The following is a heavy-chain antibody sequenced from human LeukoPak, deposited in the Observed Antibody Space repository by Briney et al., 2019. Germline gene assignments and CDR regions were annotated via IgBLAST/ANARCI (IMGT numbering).Heavy chain of an antibody. Sequence: GGSLRLSCAASGFTFSNYWMTWVRQAPGSGLEWAATIKQDGSDKYYVDSVKGRFTVSRDNAKNSLYLQMNSLRVEDTAVYYCAKNGGSFDYWGQGTLVTVSS. CDR2: IKQDGSDK. CDR1: GFTFSNYW. V-gene: IGHV3-7*01. CDR3: AKNGGSFDY. J-gene: IGHJ4*02. D-gene: IGHD1-26*01.